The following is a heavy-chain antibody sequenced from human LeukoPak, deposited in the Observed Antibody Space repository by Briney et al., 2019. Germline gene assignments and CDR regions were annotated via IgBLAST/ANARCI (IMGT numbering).Heavy chain of an antibody. V-gene: IGHV1-2*02. D-gene: IGHD3-3*01. Sequence: ASVKVSCKASGYTFTGYYMHWVRQAPGQGLEWMGWINPNSGGTNYAQKFQGRVTITADKSTSTAYMELSSLRSEDTAVYYCARDPPPKSDTYYDFWSGRSPGFDYWGQGTLVTVSS. CDR3: ARDPPPKSDTYYDFWSGRSPGFDY. J-gene: IGHJ4*02. CDR2: INPNSGGT. CDR1: GYTFTGYY.